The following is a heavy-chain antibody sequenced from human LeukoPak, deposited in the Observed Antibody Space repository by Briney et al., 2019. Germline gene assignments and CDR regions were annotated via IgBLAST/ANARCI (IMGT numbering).Heavy chain of an antibody. CDR2: ISSSSIYI. V-gene: IGHV3-21*01. CDR3: ARQTAYCANGVCSYFDY. CDR1: GFTFSSYS. Sequence: PGGSLRLSCAASGFTFSSYSMNWVRQAPGKGLEWVSSISSSSIYIYYAHSVKGRFTISRDNAKNSLYLQMNSLRAEDTAVYYCARQTAYCANGVCSYFDYWGQGILVTVSS. D-gene: IGHD2-8*01. J-gene: IGHJ4*02.